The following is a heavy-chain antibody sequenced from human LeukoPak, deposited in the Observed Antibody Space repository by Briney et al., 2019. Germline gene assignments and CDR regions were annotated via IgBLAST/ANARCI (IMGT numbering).Heavy chain of an antibody. CDR2: ISSSSSTI. CDR3: ASTEGYDFWSGYLDV. V-gene: IGHV3-48*01. CDR1: GFSFRSHG. D-gene: IGHD3-3*01. J-gene: IGHJ6*02. Sequence: GGSLRLSCAASGFSFRSHGMHWVRQAPGKGLEWVSYISSSSSTIYYADSVKGRFTISRDSSKNTLYLQMNSLRAEDTAVYYCASTEGYDFWSGYLDVWGQGTTVTVSS.